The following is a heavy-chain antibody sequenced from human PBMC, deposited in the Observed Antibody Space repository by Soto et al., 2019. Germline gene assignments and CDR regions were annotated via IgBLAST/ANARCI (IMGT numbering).Heavy chain of an antibody. J-gene: IGHJ6*04. CDR2: INSDGSST. V-gene: IGHV3-74*01. Sequence: GGSLRLSCAASGFTFSSHWMHWVRQAPGKGLVWVSRINSDGSSTSYADSVRGRFTISRDNGKNTLYLQMNSLRAEDTAVYYCARGDIVVVPTGVDVWGKGTTVTVSS. CDR1: GFTFSSHW. CDR3: ARGDIVVVPTGVDV. D-gene: IGHD2-2*01.